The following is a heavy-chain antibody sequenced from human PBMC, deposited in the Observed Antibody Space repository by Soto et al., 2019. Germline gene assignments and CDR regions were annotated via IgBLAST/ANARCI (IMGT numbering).Heavy chain of an antibody. D-gene: IGHD1-7*01. CDR2: IIPIFHKA. Sequence: QMQLVQSRAEVKKPGSSVKVSCKASGDTFSRYAISWVRQAPGQGLEWMGGIIPIFHKAKYAQKFQGRVTITADESTSTAYMELSSLRSEDTAVYYCARDPNSNYGENWFDPWGQGTLVTVSS. J-gene: IGHJ5*02. CDR1: GDTFSRYA. V-gene: IGHV1-69*01. CDR3: ARDPNSNYGENWFDP.